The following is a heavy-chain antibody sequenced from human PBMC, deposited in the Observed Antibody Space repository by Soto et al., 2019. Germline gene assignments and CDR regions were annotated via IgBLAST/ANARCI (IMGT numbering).Heavy chain of an antibody. CDR1: GGTFGNLG. Sequence: SVKVSCKASGGTFGNLGISWLRQAPGQGLEWMGGTIPIFDTPHYAEKFRDRVTITADATNTAYLELTSLTSADTATYYCARDREDGSGTKYNWFDYWRQGTLVTVSS. D-gene: IGHD3-10*01. V-gene: IGHV1-69*13. J-gene: IGHJ5*01. CDR2: TIPIFDTP. CDR3: ARDREDGSGTKYNWFDY.